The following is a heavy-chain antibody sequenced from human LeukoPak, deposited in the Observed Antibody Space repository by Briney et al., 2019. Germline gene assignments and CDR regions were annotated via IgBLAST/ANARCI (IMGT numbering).Heavy chain of an antibody. CDR3: ARPEHSGSLRN. Sequence: GESLKISCQASGYIFSNYWIGWVRQMPGKGLEWMAIIYPGDSETKYSPSFQGQVTISVDKSISTTYLQWSSVKASDTAMYYCARPEHSGSLRNWGQGTLVTVSS. J-gene: IGHJ4*02. V-gene: IGHV5-51*01. CDR1: GYIFSNYW. D-gene: IGHD1-26*01. CDR2: IYPGDSET.